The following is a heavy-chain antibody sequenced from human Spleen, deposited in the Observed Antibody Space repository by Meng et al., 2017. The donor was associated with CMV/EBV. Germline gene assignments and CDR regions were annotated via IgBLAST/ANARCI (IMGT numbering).Heavy chain of an antibody. Sequence: GGSLRLSCEGSGYSFASYCIGWVRKMPGKGLEWMGIIYPSDSDTIYNPSFQGQVTISADTSISTAYLQWNSLKASDTAMYYCARRAFLYCGTDCEFDFWGQGTLVTVSS. V-gene: IGHV5-51*01. CDR1: GYSFASYC. D-gene: IGHD2-21*01. J-gene: IGHJ4*02. CDR2: IYPSDSDT. CDR3: ARRAFLYCGTDCEFDF.